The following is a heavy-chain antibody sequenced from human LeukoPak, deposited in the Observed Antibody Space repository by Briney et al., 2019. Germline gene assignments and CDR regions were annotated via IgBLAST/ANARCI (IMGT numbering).Heavy chain of an antibody. D-gene: IGHD2-2*01. CDR3: ARDYCSSSSCYWFDY. CDR1: GYTFSGYY. CDR2: INPNSGGT. Sequence: ASVKVSCKASGYTFSGYYIHWVRQAPGQGLEWVGWINPNSGGTNYAQKFQGRVTMTRDTSTTTSYMELSSLTSDDTAVYYCARDYCSSSSCYWFDYWGQGTLVTVSS. J-gene: IGHJ4*02. V-gene: IGHV1-2*02.